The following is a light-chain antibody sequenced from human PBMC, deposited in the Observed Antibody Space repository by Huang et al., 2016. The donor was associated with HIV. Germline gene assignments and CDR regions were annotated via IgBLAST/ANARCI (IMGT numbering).Light chain of an antibody. Sequence: IVMTPSPATLSVSPGERVTLSCRANRSVSSNLAWYQQRPGQAPRLLIYGSSTRAPGIPARFSGSGSGTDFSLTISSLQSEDFALYYCHQYNNWLLSFGGGTRVDI. V-gene: IGKV3-15*01. J-gene: IGKJ4*01. CDR1: RSVSSN. CDR3: HQYNNWLLS. CDR2: GSS.